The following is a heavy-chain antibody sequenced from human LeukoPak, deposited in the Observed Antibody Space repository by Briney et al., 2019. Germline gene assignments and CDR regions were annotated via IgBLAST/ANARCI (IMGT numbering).Heavy chain of an antibody. D-gene: IGHD3-22*01. V-gene: IGHV4-34*01. CDR2: INHSGST. J-gene: IGHJ4*02. CDR1: GGSLSGYY. Sequence: SETLSLTCAVYGGSLSGYYWSWIRQPPGKGLEWIGEINHSGSTNYNPSLKSRVTISVDTSKNQFSLKLSSVTAADTAVYYCARRWGILYDSSGYFDYWGQGTLVTVSS. CDR3: ARRWGILYDSSGYFDY.